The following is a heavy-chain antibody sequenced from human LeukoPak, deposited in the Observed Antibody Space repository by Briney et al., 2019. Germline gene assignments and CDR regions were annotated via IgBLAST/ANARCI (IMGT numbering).Heavy chain of an antibody. CDR1: GFTFSGSA. CDR2: IRSKANSYAT. V-gene: IGHV3-73*01. CDR3: ARGQGVGALGDY. Sequence: PGGSLRLSCAASGFTFSGSAMHWVRQASGKGLEWVGRIRSKANSYATAYAASVKGRFTISRDDSKNTAYLQMNSLRAEDTAVYYCARGQGVGALGDYWGQGTLVTVSS. J-gene: IGHJ4*02. D-gene: IGHD1-26*01.